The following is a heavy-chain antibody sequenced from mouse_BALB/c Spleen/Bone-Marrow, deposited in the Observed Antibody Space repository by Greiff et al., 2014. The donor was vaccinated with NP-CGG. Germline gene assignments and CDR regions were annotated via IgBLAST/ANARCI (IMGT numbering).Heavy chain of an antibody. J-gene: IGHJ2*01. CDR3: ARGGISVDY. V-gene: IGHV1-80*01. CDR1: GYAFSTYW. CDR2: IYPGDGDT. Sequence: QVQLQQSGAELVRPGSSVKISCKSSGYAFSTYWINWVKQRPGQGLEWIGQIYPGDGDTDFNGKFKGKATLTADRSSNTAYMEFSSLTSEDSAVYFCARGGISVDYWGQGTTLPVSS.